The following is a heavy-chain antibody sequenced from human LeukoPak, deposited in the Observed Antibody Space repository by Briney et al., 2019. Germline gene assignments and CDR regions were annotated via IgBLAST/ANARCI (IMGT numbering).Heavy chain of an antibody. CDR3: ARGSVVVAAIDNWFDP. J-gene: IGHJ5*02. V-gene: IGHV3-48*03. Sequence: GGSLRLSCAASGFTFSSYEMNWVRQAPGKGLEWVSYISSSGSNIYYADSVKGRFTISRDNAKNSLYLQMNSLRAEDTAVYYCARGSVVVAAIDNWFDPWGQGTLVTVSS. CDR2: ISSSGSNI. D-gene: IGHD2-15*01. CDR1: GFTFSSYE.